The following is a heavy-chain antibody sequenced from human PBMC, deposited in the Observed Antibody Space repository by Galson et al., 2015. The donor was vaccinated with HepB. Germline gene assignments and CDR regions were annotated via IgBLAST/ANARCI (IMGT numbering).Heavy chain of an antibody. J-gene: IGHJ4*02. V-gene: IGHV5-10-1*01. CDR2: IDPTDSYT. D-gene: IGHD6-19*01. CDR1: GYTFTNYW. Sequence: QSGAEVKKPGESLTISCTASGYTFTNYWISWVRQMPGKGLEWMGRIDPTDSYTNYRPSFQGHVTISVDKSTSTDFLHWSSLQASDTAVYYCARLQSSIAVAGDYWGQGTLITVSS. CDR3: ARLQSSIAVAGDY.